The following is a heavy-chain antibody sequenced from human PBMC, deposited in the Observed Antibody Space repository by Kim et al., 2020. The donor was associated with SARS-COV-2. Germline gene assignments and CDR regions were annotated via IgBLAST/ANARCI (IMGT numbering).Heavy chain of an antibody. CDR1: GFSFRGYA. J-gene: IGHJ4*01. Sequence: GGSLRLSCAASGFSFRGYAMSWVRQAPGKGLEWVSAIGPNGGGTYYTDSVKGRFTISRDNSKNTLYLQMSTLRTEDTAVYYCAKASLTPGFVDDWG. CDR3: AKASLTPGFVDD. CDR2: IGPNGGGT. V-gene: IGHV3-23*01. D-gene: IGHD3-10*01.